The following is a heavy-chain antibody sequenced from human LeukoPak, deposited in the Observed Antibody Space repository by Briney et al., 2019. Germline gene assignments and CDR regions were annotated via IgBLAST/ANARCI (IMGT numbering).Heavy chain of an antibody. CDR3: AGHHPRNTVDF. D-gene: IGHD2-8*02. Sequence: SETLSLTCTVSGGSISNYYWSWLRQPPGTGLEWIGYISHSGSTNYSPSLKSRVTISLDTSKNQFSLKLSSVTAADTAVYYCAGHHPRNTVDFWGQGTLVTVSS. CDR1: GGSISNYY. J-gene: IGHJ4*02. CDR2: ISHSGST. V-gene: IGHV4-59*08.